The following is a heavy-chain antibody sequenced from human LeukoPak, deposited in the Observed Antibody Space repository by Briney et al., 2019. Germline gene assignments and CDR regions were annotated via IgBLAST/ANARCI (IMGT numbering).Heavy chain of an antibody. CDR2: ISGSGGST. Sequence: GGSLRLSCAASGFTFSGYAMSWVRQAPGKGLEWVSAISGSGGSTYYADSVKGRFTISRDNSKNTLYLQMNSLRAEDTAVYYCATSSGSSLGGMDVWGQGTTVTVSS. D-gene: IGHD6-6*01. J-gene: IGHJ6*02. CDR3: ATSSGSSLGGMDV. V-gene: IGHV3-23*01. CDR1: GFTFSGYA.